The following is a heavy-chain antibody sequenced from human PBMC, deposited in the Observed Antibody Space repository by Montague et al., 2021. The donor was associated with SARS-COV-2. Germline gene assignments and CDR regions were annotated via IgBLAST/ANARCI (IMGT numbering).Heavy chain of an antibody. V-gene: IGHV6-1*01. CDR2: TYYRSKWYY. D-gene: IGHD6-19*01. CDR3: ALAVAGRGGYDY. J-gene: IGHJ4*02. Sequence: CAISGDSVSSNSAAWNWIRQSPSRGLEWLGRTYYRSKWYYEYAVSLKSRITINPDTSKNQFSLQVKSMTPEDTAVYYCALAVAGRGGYDYWGPGTLVTVSS. CDR1: GDSVSSNSAA.